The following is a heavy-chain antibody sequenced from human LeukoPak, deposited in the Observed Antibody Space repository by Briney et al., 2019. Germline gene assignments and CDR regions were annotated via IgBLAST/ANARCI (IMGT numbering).Heavy chain of an antibody. CDR3: ARGDMRGAFDI. V-gene: IGHV4-34*01. CDR1: GGSFSGYY. D-gene: IGHD2-15*01. Sequence: PSETLSLTCAVYGGSFSGYYWSWIRQPPGKGLEWIGEINHSGSTNYNPSLKSRVTISVDTYKNQFSLKLSSVTAADTAVYYCARGDMRGAFDIWGQGTMVTVSS. J-gene: IGHJ3*02. CDR2: INHSGST.